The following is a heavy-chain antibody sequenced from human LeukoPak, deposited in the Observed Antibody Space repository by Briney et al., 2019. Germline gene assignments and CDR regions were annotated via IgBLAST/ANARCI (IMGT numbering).Heavy chain of an antibody. CDR1: GFTFTSSA. D-gene: IGHD1-7*01. V-gene: IGHV1-58*02. Sequence: SVKVSCKASGFTFTSSAMQWVRQARGQRLEWIGWFVVGSGNTNYAQKFQERVTITRDMSTSTAYMELSSLRSEDTAVYYCAADLRVPWYNWNYDGATNAFDIWGQGTMVTVSS. J-gene: IGHJ3*02. CDR3: AADLRVPWYNWNYDGATNAFDI. CDR2: FVVGSGNT.